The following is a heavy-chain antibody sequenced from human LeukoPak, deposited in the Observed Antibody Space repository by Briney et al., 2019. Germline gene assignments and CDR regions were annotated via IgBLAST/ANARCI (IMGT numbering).Heavy chain of an antibody. CDR1: GFTFSRYW. CDR3: ARAPSEVGGYYPEYFRH. CDR2: IKSDGKT. D-gene: IGHD3-22*01. Sequence: GGSPRLSCAASGFTFSRYWMHWVRQAPGKGLVWVSRIKSDGKTNYADSVKGRFTISRDNAKNTVSLQMDSLRAEDTGVYYCARAPSEVGGYYPEYFRHWGQGTLVTVSS. V-gene: IGHV3-74*01. J-gene: IGHJ1*01.